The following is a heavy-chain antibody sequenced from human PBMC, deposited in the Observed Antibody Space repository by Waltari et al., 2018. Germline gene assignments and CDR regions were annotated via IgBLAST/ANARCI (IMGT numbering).Heavy chain of an antibody. CDR3: VKDGDYFVPGYDAFDV. Sequence: VHLEEFGGGVVQPGGFLTLPCAAPGSPFVTFGMHWVRQAPDKGLEWLTFIRYDGNNKYYADSVKGRFIISRDNSRNTLYLQINSLKEDDTAMYYCVKDGDYFVPGYDAFDVWGQGTMVTVSS. V-gene: IGHV3-30*02. CDR1: GSPFVTFG. D-gene: IGHD4-17*01. CDR2: IRYDGNNK. J-gene: IGHJ3*01.